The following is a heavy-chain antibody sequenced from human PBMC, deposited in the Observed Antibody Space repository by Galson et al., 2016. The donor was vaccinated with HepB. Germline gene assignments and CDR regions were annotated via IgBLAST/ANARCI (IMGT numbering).Heavy chain of an antibody. Sequence: SLRLSCAASEFTVISNYMTWVRQAPGKGLEWVSILYSGGGTYSADSVKGRFTISRDNSQNTLYLQMKSLRVEDTAVYYCARVSQFGLFMDVWGQGTTVTVSS. CDR3: ARVSQFGLFMDV. J-gene: IGHJ6*02. V-gene: IGHV3-66*01. CDR2: LYSGGGT. D-gene: IGHD3-10*01. CDR1: EFTVISNY.